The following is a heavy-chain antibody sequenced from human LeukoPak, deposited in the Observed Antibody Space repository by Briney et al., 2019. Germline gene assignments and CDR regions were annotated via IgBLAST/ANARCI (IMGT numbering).Heavy chain of an antibody. Sequence: GGSLRLSCAASGFTFSSYWMNWVRQAPGKGLEWVANIKQDGSEKYYVDSVKGRFTISRDNAKNSLYLQMNSPRAEDTAVYYCARDLMGIAYRGAFYYWGQGTLVTVSS. CDR2: IKQDGSEK. J-gene: IGHJ4*02. D-gene: IGHD6-13*01. CDR3: ARDLMGIAYRGAFYY. CDR1: GFTFSSYW. V-gene: IGHV3-7*03.